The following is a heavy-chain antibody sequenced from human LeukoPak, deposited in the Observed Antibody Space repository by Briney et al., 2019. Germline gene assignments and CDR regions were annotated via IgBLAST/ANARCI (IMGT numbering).Heavy chain of an antibody. J-gene: IGHJ4*02. CDR3: ARGLDCRSTSCYLDN. V-gene: IGHV3-7*01. D-gene: IGHD2-2*01. CDR2: IKQHGSEK. Sequence: PGGSLRLSCAASGFTFTKYWMTWVRQAPGKGLEWVANIKQHGSEKFYVDSVKGRFTISRDNAKNSLDLQINSLGAEDTAVYYCARGLDCRSTSCYLDNWGQGTLVTVSS. CDR1: GFTFTKYW.